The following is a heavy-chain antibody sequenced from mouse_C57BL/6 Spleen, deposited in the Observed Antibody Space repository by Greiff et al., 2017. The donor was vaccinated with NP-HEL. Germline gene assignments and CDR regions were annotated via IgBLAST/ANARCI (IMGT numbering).Heavy chain of an antibody. V-gene: IGHV1-55*01. D-gene: IGHD2-4*01. CDR3: ARPGDYDGVDY. CDR1: GYTFTSYW. CDR2: IYPGSGST. J-gene: IGHJ2*01. Sequence: VQLQQPGDELVKPGASVKMSCKASGYTFTSYWITWVKQRPGQGLEWIGDIYPGSGSTNYNEKFKSKATLTVDTSSSTAYMQLSSLTSEDSAVYYCARPGDYDGVDYWGQGTTLTVSS.